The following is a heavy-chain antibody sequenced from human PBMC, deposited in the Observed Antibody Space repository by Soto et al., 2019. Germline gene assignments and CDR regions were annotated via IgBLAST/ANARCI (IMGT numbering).Heavy chain of an antibody. J-gene: IGHJ4*02. V-gene: IGHV3-11*01. CDR1: GFTFSDHY. CDR2: ISSSGTTM. CDR3: ARAGGVLASGGDKVDY. Sequence: QVQLVESGGGLVKPGGSLRLSCATSGFTFSDHYMSWIRQVPGKGLEWISYISSSGTTMYSADSVKGRFTISRDNAKNSLYLQMTSLRADDTAVYYWARAGGVLASGGDKVDYWGQGTLVTVSS. D-gene: IGHD2-21*02.